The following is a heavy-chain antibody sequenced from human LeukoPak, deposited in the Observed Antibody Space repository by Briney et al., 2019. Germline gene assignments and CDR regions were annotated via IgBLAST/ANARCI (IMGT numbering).Heavy chain of an antibody. CDR2: IYYSGST. J-gene: IGHJ4*02. Sequence: SETLSLTCTVCGGSISSYYWSWIRQPPGKGLEWIGYIYYSGSTNYNPSLKSRVTISVDTSKNQFSLKLSSVTAADTAVYYCARDFTMTGFYFDYWGQGTLVTVSS. V-gene: IGHV4-59*01. CDR1: GGSISSYY. CDR3: ARDFTMTGFYFDY.